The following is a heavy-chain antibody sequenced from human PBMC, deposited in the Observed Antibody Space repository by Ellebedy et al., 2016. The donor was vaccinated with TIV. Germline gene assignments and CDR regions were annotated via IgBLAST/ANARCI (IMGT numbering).Heavy chain of an antibody. CDR1: GDSVSTDIG. CDR2: TYCRSKWNN. J-gene: IGHJ6*02. V-gene: IGHV6-1*01. Sequence: SQTLSLTCVISGDSVSTDIGWNWIRQSPSEGIEWLGRTYCRSKWNNDYAVSLKSRITINPDTSKNQFSLQLNSVTPEDTAVYYCARGWFGSGMGVWGQGTTVTVSS. CDR3: ARGWFGSGMGV. D-gene: IGHD3-16*01.